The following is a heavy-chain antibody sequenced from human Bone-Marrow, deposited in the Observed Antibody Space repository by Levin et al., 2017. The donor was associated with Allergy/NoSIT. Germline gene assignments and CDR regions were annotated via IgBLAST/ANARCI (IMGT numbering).Heavy chain of an antibody. V-gene: IGHV3-73*01. CDR1: DFAFSASA. CDR3: TGGREGSMVRGVINWGPKKDKTYDYEYGLDV. CDR2: IRSTFNNYAT. J-gene: IGHJ6*01. D-gene: IGHD3-10*01. Sequence: PGGSLRLSCAAASDFAFSASAIHWVRQASGKGLEWVGRIRSTFNNYATTYAAPVNGRFTISRDDSKSTAYLEIDSLKTDDTAVYYCTGGREGSMVRGVINWGPKKDKTYDYEYGLDVWGQGTTVTVSS.